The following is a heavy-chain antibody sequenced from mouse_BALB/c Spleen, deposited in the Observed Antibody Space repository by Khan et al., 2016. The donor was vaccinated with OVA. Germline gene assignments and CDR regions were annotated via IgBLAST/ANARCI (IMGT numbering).Heavy chain of an antibody. CDR2: ISYSGNP. D-gene: IGHD1-1*01. J-gene: IGHJ2*01. CDR3: ARVYGGDFDY. V-gene: IGHV3-2*02. Sequence: VQLKESGPGLVKPSQSLSLTCTVTGYSITTDYAWNWIRQLPGNKMEWMGFISYSGNPKYNPSLKSRISFTRDTSKNQFFLQLKSVTTEDTARYFCARVYGGDFDYWGKGTTPPVS. CDR1: GYSITTDYA.